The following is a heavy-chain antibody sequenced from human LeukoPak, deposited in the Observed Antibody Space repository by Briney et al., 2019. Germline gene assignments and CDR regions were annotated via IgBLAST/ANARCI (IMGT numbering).Heavy chain of an antibody. CDR1: GGTFSSYA. Sequence: SVKVSCKASGGTFSSYAISWVRQAPEQGLEWMGGIIPIFGTANYAQKFQGRVTITADESTSTAYMELSSLRSEDTAVYYCARSEGGLIKPFDYWGQGTLVTVSS. CDR2: IIPIFGTA. J-gene: IGHJ4*02. D-gene: IGHD3-16*01. V-gene: IGHV1-69*13. CDR3: ARSEGGLIKPFDY.